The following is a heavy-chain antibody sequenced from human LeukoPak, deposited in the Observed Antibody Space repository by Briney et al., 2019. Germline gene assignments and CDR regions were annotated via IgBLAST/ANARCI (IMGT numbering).Heavy chain of an antibody. CDR3: AKALFPRAIPRYHYYESSGYYYRVDY. CDR2: ISGSGGST. V-gene: IGHV3-23*01. Sequence: GGSLRLSCAASGFTFSSYAMSWVHQAPGKGLEWVSAISGSGGSTYYADSVKGRFTISRDNSKNTLYLQMTSMRAEDTAVYYCAKALFPRAIPRYHYYESSGYYYRVDYWGQGRPVTVSS. CDR1: GFTFSSYA. J-gene: IGHJ4*02. D-gene: IGHD3-22*01.